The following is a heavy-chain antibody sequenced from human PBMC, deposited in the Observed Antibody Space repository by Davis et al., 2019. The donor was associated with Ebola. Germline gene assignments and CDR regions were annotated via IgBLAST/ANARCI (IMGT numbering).Heavy chain of an antibody. Sequence: PGGSLRLSCAASGFTVSSNHMSWVRQAPGKGLEWIAFISTGRHDTYYADSVRGRFTISRDTAKNVLYLQLNSLRDEDTAQYYCAKDAEDGSGNWFFDFRGRGALVTVSS. CDR2: ISTGRHDT. CDR1: GFTVSSNH. D-gene: IGHD5-24*01. J-gene: IGHJ2*01. V-gene: IGHV3-48*02. CDR3: AKDAEDGSGNWFFDF.